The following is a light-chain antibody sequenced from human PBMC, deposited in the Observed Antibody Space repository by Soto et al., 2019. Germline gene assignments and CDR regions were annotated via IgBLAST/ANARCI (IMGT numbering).Light chain of an antibody. CDR3: QTWGTGIRV. V-gene: IGLV4-69*01. CDR2: LYSDGSH. Sequence: QSVLTQSPSASASLGASVNLTCTLSSGHSSYTIAWHQQQPEKGPRYLMKLYSDGSHIKGDGIPDRFSGSSSGAERYLTISSLQSEDEADYYCQTWGTGIRVFGGGTKLTVL. J-gene: IGLJ3*02. CDR1: SGHSSYT.